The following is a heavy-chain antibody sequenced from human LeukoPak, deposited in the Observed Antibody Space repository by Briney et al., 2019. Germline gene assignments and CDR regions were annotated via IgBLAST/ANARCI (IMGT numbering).Heavy chain of an antibody. J-gene: IGHJ4*02. D-gene: IGHD6-19*01. CDR2: IIPIFGTA. CDR1: GGTFSSYA. CDR3: ARDIAVAGIWDY. V-gene: IGHV1-69*01. Sequence: SVKVSCKASGGTFSSYAISWVRQALGQGLEWMGGIIPIFGTANYAQKFQGRVTITADESTSTAYMELNSLRAEDTAVYYCARDIAVAGIWDYWGQGTLVTVSS.